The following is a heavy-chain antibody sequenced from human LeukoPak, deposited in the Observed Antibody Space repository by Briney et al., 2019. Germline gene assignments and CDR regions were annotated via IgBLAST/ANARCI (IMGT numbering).Heavy chain of an antibody. CDR1: GFTFSSYS. J-gene: IGHJ3*02. CDR2: ISSSSSYI. Sequence: GGSLRLSCAASGFTFSSYSMNWVRQAPGKGLEWVASISSSSSYIYYADSVKGRFTISRDNAKNSLYLQMNSLRAEDTAVYYCARVCSGGSCSDAFDIWGQGTMVTVSS. V-gene: IGHV3-21*01. CDR3: ARVCSGGSCSDAFDI. D-gene: IGHD2-15*01.